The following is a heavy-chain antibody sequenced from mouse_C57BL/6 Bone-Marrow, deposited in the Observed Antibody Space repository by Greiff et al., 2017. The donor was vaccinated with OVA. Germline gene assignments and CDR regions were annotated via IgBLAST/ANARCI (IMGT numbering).Heavy chain of an antibody. V-gene: IGHV1-53*01. J-gene: IGHJ2*01. CDR1: GYTFNREG. CDR2: INPSNGGT. Sequence: QVQLQQPGTELVKPGASGKMAGKAYGYTFNREGREGVKQRTGQGLEWIGDINPSNGGTNYNEKFKSKATLTVDKSSSTAYMQLSSLTSEDSAVYYCARLLGDYWGQGTTLTVSS. CDR3: ARLLGDY. D-gene: IGHD4-1*01.